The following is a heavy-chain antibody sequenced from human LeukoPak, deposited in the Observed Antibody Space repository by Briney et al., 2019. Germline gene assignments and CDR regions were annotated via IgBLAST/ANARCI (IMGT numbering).Heavy chain of an antibody. D-gene: IGHD6-13*01. CDR3: ARHRTGYSSYYYYGMDV. V-gene: IGHV1-46*01. CDR2: INPSGGST. J-gene: IGHJ6*02. CDR1: GYTFTSYY. Sequence: ASVKVSCKASGYTFTSYYMHWVRQAPGQGLEWMGIINPSGGSTSYAQKFQGRVTMTRDTSTSTVYMELSSLRSEDTAVYYCARHRTGYSSYYYYGMDVWGQGTTVTVSS.